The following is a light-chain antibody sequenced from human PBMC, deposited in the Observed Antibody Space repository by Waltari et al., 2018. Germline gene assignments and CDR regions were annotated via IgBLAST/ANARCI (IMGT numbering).Light chain of an antibody. CDR2: GGS. CDR3: QQRGNWPSGYT. CDR1: QSVSSTY. V-gene: IGKV3D-20*02. J-gene: IGKJ2*01. Sequence: EIILTQSPGTLSLSPGERATLSCRASQSVSSTYEGWYQQKSGQAPRLVIYGGSSRATGIPDRFSGSASGTDFTLTISRLEPEDVAVYYCQQRGNWPSGYTFGQGTKLEIK.